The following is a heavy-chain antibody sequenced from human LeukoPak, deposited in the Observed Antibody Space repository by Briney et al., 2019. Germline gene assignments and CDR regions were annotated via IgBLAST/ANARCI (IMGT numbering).Heavy chain of an antibody. D-gene: IGHD6-19*01. J-gene: IGHJ3*02. CDR1: GGSISSYY. CDR2: IYYSGST. V-gene: IGHV4-59*12. Sequence: SETLSLTRTVSGGSISSYYWSWTRQPPGKGLEWIGYIYYSGSTNYNPSLKSRVTISVDTSKNHFSLKLTSVTAADTAVYYCARSRGAVAGWSFDIWGQGTVVTVSS. CDR3: ARSRGAVAGWSFDI.